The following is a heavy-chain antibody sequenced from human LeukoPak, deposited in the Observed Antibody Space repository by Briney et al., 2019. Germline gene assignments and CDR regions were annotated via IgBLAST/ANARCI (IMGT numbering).Heavy chain of an antibody. Sequence: GGSLRLSCEASGFTFSNYAMIWVRQAPGKGLEWVANIKQDGSEKYYVDSVRGRFTISRDNAKNSLYLQMNSLRAEDTAVYYCAAGRSGYDQFDYWGQGTLVTVSS. CDR2: IKQDGSEK. CDR1: GFTFSNYA. D-gene: IGHD5-12*01. V-gene: IGHV3-7*03. CDR3: AAGRSGYDQFDY. J-gene: IGHJ4*02.